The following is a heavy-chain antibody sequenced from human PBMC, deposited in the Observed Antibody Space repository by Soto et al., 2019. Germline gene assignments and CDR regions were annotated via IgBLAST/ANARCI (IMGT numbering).Heavy chain of an antibody. CDR2: ISYDGSNK. CDR1: GFTFSSYG. V-gene: IGHV3-30*18. CDR3: AKDISAGYCSGGSCYSSAFDI. D-gene: IGHD2-15*01. Sequence: GGSLRLSCAASGFTFSSYGMHWVRQAPGKGLEWVAVISYDGSNKYYADSVKGRFTISRDNSKNTLYLQMNSLRAEDTAVYYCAKDISAGYCSGGSCYSSAFDIWGQGTMVTVSS. J-gene: IGHJ3*02.